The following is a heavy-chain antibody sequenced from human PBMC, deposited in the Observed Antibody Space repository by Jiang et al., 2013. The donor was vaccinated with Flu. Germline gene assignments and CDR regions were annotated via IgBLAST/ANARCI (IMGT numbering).Heavy chain of an antibody. CDR3: ARDGIAAAGAGWFDP. Sequence: SSISSSSSYIYYADSVKGRFTISRDNAENSLYLQMNSLRAEDTAVYYCARDGIAAAGAGWFDPWGQGTLVTVSS. D-gene: IGHD6-13*01. CDR2: ISSSSSYI. J-gene: IGHJ5*02. V-gene: IGHV3-21*01.